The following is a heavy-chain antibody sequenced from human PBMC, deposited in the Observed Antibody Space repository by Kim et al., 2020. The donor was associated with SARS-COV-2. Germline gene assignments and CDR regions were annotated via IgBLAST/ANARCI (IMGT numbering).Heavy chain of an antibody. V-gene: IGHV3-23*03. J-gene: IGHJ4*02. CDR3: AKDLPGHGFYDY. Sequence: YEAAPVRGPFTISRDNSKNTLHLQMDSLRVEDTAIYYCAKDLPGHGFYDYWGQGALVTVSS. D-gene: IGHD3-10*01.